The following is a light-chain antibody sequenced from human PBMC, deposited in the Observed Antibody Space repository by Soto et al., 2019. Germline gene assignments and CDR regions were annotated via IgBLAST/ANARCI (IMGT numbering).Light chain of an antibody. Sequence: SSALAHPPSVSVAPGQTARIACGGNNIGSKSVHWYQQKPGQAPVLVVYDDSDRPSGIPERFSGSNSGNTATLTISRVEAGDEADYYCQVWDSSTDHLVFGTGTKVTVL. CDR1: NIGSKS. CDR2: DDS. J-gene: IGLJ1*01. V-gene: IGLV3-21*02. CDR3: QVWDSSTDHLV.